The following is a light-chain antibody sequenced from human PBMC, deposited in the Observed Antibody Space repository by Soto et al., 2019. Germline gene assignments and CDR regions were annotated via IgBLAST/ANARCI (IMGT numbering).Light chain of an antibody. CDR1: ISDVGGYNY. CDR3: GSYTSSSNYV. Sequence: QSALSQPASVSGSPGQSITISCTGSISDVGGYNYVSWYQQHPGKAPKLVIFDVSDRPSGISNRFSGSKSGNTASLTISGLRTEDEADYYCGSYTSSSNYVFGSGTKLT. J-gene: IGLJ1*01. CDR2: DVS. V-gene: IGLV2-14*03.